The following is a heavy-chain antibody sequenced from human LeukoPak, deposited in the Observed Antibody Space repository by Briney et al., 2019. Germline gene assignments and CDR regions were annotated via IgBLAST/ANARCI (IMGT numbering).Heavy chain of an antibody. V-gene: IGHV3-49*03. D-gene: IGHD5-18*01. CDR2: IRSKAYGGTT. CDR1: GFTFSSYA. CDR3: TRGGRGYSPTVDY. Sequence: PGGSLRLSCAASGFTFSSYAMSWFRQAPGKGLEWVGFIRSKAYGGTTEYAASVKGRFTISRDDSKSIAYLQMNSLKTEDTAVYYCTRGGRGYSPTVDYWGQGTLVTVSS. J-gene: IGHJ4*02.